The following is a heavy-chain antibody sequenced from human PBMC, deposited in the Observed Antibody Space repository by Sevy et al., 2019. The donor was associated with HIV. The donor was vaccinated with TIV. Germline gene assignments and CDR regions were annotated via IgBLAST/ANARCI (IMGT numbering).Heavy chain of an antibody. V-gene: IGHV4-59*01. CDR2: IYYSGST. CDR1: GGSISSYY. Sequence: SETLSLTCTVSGGSISSYYWSWIRQPPGKGLEWIGYIYYSGSTNYNPSLKSRVTISVETSKNQFSLKLSSVTAADTAVYYCARAVNYYYYYMDVWGKGTTVTVSS. CDR3: ARAVNYYYYYMDV. J-gene: IGHJ6*03.